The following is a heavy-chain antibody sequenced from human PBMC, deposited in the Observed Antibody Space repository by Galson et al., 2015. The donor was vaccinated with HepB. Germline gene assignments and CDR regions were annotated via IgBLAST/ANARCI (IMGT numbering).Heavy chain of an antibody. CDR3: ARDRGLHPRGGYYYYYGMDV. Sequence: SLRLSCAASGYTFSSYSMNWVRQAPGKGLEWVSYISSSGSTIYYADSVKGRFTISRDNAKNSLYLQMNSLRAEDTAVYYCARDRGLHPRGGYYYYYGMDVWGQGTTVTVPS. D-gene: IGHD3-10*01. J-gene: IGHJ6*02. CDR1: GYTFSSYS. CDR2: ISSSGSTI. V-gene: IGHV3-48*04.